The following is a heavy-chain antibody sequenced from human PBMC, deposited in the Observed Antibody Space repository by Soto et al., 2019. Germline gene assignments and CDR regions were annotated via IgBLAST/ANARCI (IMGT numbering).Heavy chain of an antibody. CDR1: GFTFGDYA. J-gene: IGHJ4*02. CDR2: IRSKAYGGAT. Sequence: EVQLVESGGGLVQPGRSLRLSCTGSGFTFGDYAMSWFRQAPGKGLEWVGFIRSKAYGGATEYAASVKDRFTISRDDSKSIAYLQTNSLETEDTAVYYCARRQYLDYWGQGTLVTVSS. V-gene: IGHV3-49*03. CDR3: ARRQYLDY.